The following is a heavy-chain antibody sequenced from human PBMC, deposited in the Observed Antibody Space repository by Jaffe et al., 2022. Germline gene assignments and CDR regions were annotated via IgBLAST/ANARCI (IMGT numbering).Heavy chain of an antibody. CDR2: ISSSGSTI. J-gene: IGHJ4*02. Sequence: EVQLVESGGGLVQPGGSLRLSCAASGFTFSSYEMNWVRQAPGKGLEWVSYISSSGSTIYYADSVKGRFTISRDNAKNSLYLQMNSLRAEDTAVYYCARIYSGYDWRYYFDYWGQGTLVTVSS. CDR3: ARIYSGYDWRYYFDY. CDR1: GFTFSSYE. D-gene: IGHD5-12*01. V-gene: IGHV3-48*03.